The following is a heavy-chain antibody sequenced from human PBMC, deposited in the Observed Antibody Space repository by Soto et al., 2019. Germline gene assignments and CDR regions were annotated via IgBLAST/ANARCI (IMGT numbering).Heavy chain of an antibody. D-gene: IGHD5-18*01. CDR1: GGSISSSSYY. J-gene: IGHJ4*02. V-gene: IGHV4-39*01. Sequence: SETLSLTCTVSGGSISSSSYYWGWIRQPPGKGLEWTGSIYYSGSTYYNPSLKSRVTISVDTSKNQFSLKLSSVTAADTAVYYCARKLRGYSYGAFDYWGQGTLVTVSS. CDR3: ARKLRGYSYGAFDY. CDR2: IYYSGST.